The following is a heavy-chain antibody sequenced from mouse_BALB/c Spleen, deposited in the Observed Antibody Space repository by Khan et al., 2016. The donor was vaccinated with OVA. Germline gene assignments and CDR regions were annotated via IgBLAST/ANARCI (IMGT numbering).Heavy chain of an antibody. D-gene: IGHD1-1*02. CDR3: TRSPIGNFDY. CDR1: GYTFTSYW. CDR2: IYPSDSYT. J-gene: IGHJ2*01. V-gene: IGHV1-69*02. Sequence: QVQLQQSGAELVRPGASVKLSCKASGYTFTSYWINWVKQRPGQGLEWIGNIYPSDSYTNYNQQFKDKATLTVDKSSSTAYMQLSSPTSEDSAVYDSTRSPIGNFDYWGQGTTLTVSS.